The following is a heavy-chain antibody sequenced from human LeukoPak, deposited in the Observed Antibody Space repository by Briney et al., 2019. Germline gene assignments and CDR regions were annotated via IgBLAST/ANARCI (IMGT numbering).Heavy chain of an antibody. J-gene: IGHJ4*02. V-gene: IGHV1-8*03. D-gene: IGHD2-2*01. Sequence: ASVKVSCKASGYTFTSYDINWVRQATGQGLEWMGWMNPNSGNTGYAQKFQGRVTITRNTSISTAYMEPSSLRSEDTAVYYCASDIVVVPAARSNPLDYWGQGTLVTVSS. CDR1: GYTFTSYD. CDR2: MNPNSGNT. CDR3: ASDIVVVPAARSNPLDY.